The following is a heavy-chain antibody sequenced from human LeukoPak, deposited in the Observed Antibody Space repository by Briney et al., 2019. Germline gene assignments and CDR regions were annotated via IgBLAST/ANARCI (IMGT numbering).Heavy chain of an antibody. Sequence: PSETLSLTCTVSGGSISSHYWSWIRQAAGKGLEWIGHIYTSGSTKYNPSLKGRVTMSVDTSKNQYSLKVRSVTAADTAVYYCVRETYSSRYNWFDPWGQGTLVTVSS. V-gene: IGHV4-4*07. J-gene: IGHJ5*02. D-gene: IGHD6-19*01. CDR2: IYTSGST. CDR3: VRETYSSRYNWFDP. CDR1: GGSISSHY.